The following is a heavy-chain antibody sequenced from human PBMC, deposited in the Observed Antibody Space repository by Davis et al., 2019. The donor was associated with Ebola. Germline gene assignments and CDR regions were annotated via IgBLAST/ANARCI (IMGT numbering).Heavy chain of an antibody. CDR1: GYSFTSYW. J-gene: IGHJ5*02. CDR3: ARAAIRRTLDWFDP. D-gene: IGHD2-15*01. Sequence: GESLKISCKGSGYSFTSYWISWVRQMPGKGLECMGIIFPGDSDTRYSPSFQGQVTISADKSISTAYLQWSSLKASDTAMYYCARAAIRRTLDWFDPWGQGTLVTVSS. CDR2: IFPGDSDT. V-gene: IGHV5-51*01.